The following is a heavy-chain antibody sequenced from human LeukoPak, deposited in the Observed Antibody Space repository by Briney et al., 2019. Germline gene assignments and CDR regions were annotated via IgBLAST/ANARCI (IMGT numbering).Heavy chain of an antibody. V-gene: IGHV3-30*04. CDR2: ISYDGSNK. CDR3: ARATALVDY. Sequence: GGSLRLSCAASGFTFSSYAMHWVRQAPGKGLEWVAVISYDGSNKYYADSVKGRFTISRDNSKNTLYLQMNSVKAEDTAVYYCARATALVDYWGQGTLVTVSS. D-gene: IGHD5-18*01. CDR1: GFTFSSYA. J-gene: IGHJ4*02.